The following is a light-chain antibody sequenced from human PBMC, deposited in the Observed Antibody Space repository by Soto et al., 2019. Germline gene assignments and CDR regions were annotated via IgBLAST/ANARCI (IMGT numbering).Light chain of an antibody. CDR2: EVS. J-gene: IGLJ1*01. V-gene: IGLV2-14*01. CDR3: CSSAGTYTFV. Sequence: QSALTQPASVSGSPGQSITISCTGTNSDVGGYNYVSWYQQHPGKAPELMIYEVSHRPSGVSNRFSGSKSGNTASLTISGLQAEDEADYYCCSSAGTYTFVFGTGTKVTVL. CDR1: NSDVGGYNY.